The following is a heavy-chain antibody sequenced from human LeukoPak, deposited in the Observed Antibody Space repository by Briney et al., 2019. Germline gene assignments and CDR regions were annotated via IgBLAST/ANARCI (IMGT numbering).Heavy chain of an antibody. CDR1: GFTFSSYA. Sequence: QPGGSLRLSCDASGFTFSSYAMSWVRQAPGKGLEWVSAIGGGGGDTYYADSVKGRFTVSRDNSQNRLYLQMNSLRAEDTAVYYCAKDATPWNSIWDYFDYWGQGTLVTVSS. D-gene: IGHD1-7*01. CDR3: AKDATPWNSIWDYFDY. CDR2: IGGGGGDT. V-gene: IGHV3-23*01. J-gene: IGHJ4*02.